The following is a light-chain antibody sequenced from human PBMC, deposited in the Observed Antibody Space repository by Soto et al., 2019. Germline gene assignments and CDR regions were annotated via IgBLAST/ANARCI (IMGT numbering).Light chain of an antibody. V-gene: IGKV3-11*01. CDR2: DAS. Sequence: EIVLTQSPATLSLSPGERATLSCRASQSVSSYLAWYQQKPGQAPRLLIYDASNRATGIPARFSGSGSGTDFTLIISSLEPEDFAVYYCQQRSNLPPLTFGGGTQVEIK. CDR1: QSVSSY. CDR3: QQRSNLPPLT. J-gene: IGKJ4*01.